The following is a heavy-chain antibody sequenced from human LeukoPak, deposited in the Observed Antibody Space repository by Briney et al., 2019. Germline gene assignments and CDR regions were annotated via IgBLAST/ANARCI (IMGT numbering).Heavy chain of an antibody. Sequence: GRSLRLSCAASGFTFSTYSMNWVRQAPGRGLEWVSSISSSSYIYYADSVKGRFTISRDNAKNSLYLQMNSLRAEDTAVYYCARDPVAGDVFDYWGQGTLVTVSS. J-gene: IGHJ4*02. D-gene: IGHD6-19*01. CDR3: ARDPVAGDVFDY. V-gene: IGHV3-21*01. CDR1: GFTFSTYS. CDR2: ISSSSYI.